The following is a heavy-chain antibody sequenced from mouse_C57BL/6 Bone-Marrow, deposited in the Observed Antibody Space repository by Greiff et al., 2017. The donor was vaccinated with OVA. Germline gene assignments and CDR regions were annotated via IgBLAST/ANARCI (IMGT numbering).Heavy chain of an antibody. V-gene: IGHV14-4*01. Sequence: EVHLVESGAELVRPGFSVKLSCTASGFNIKDDYLPWVLLRFEQCLEWIGWIDPENGDTEYASKSQGKATITADTSSNTACLQLSSLTSEDTAVYYITTAYYGSRTNFDYWGEGTTLTVSS. CDR2: IDPENGDT. CDR1: GFNIKDDY. J-gene: IGHJ2*01. CDR3: TTAYYGSRTNFDY. D-gene: IGHD1-1*01.